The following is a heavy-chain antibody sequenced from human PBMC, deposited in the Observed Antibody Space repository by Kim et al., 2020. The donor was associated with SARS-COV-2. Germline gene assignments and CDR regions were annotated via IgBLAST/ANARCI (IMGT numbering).Heavy chain of an antibody. J-gene: IGHJ4*02. Sequence: GGSLRLSCAASGFTFSSYAMSWVRQAPGKGLEWVSAISGSGGSTYYADSVKGRFTISRDNSKKTLYLQMNSLRAEDTAVYYCAKDRIVGATMGAYGDWGQGTLVTVSS. D-gene: IGHD1-26*01. CDR1: GFTFSSYA. CDR3: AKDRIVGATMGAYGD. V-gene: IGHV3-23*01. CDR2: ISGSGGST.